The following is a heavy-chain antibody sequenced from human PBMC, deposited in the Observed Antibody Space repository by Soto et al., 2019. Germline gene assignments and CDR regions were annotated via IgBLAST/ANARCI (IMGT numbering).Heavy chain of an antibody. J-gene: IGHJ6*02. CDR1: GFTFSTYW. CDR2: INQDGTAK. CDR3: GRDMDV. Sequence: GGSLRLSCAASGFTFSTYWMSWVRQAPGKGLEWVANINQDGTAKNYVDSVKGRFIISRDNAKDSLYLQMNSLRAEDTAMYYCGRDMDVWGQGTTVTVSS. V-gene: IGHV3-7*01.